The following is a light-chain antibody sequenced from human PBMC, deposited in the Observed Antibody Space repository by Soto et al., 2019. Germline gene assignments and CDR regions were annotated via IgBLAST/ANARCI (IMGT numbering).Light chain of an antibody. J-gene: IGKJ4*01. Sequence: EIVLTQSPGTLSLSPGERATLSFRASQDVDSNFLAWYQQRPGQAPRPLIYGSSRRATGIPDRFSGSGSGTDFTLTISRVGPEDIAVYFCHQYYSSITFGGGTKVEVK. CDR3: HQYYSSIT. CDR1: QDVDSNF. V-gene: IGKV3-20*01. CDR2: GSS.